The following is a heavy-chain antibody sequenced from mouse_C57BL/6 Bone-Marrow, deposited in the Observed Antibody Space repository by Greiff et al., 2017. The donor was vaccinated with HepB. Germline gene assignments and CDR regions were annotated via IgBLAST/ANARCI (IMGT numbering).Heavy chain of an antibody. D-gene: IGHD1-1*01. CDR2: IRSKSNNYAT. CDR3: VRRDYGSSPDYYAMDY. V-gene: IGHV10-1*01. CDR1: GFSFNTYA. J-gene: IGHJ4*01. Sequence: EVKLLESGGGLVQPKGSLKLSCAASGFSFNTYAMNWVRQAPGKGLEWVARIRSKSNNYATYYADSVKDRFTISRDDSESMLYLQMNNLKTEDTAMYYCVRRDYGSSPDYYAMDYWGQGTSVTVSS.